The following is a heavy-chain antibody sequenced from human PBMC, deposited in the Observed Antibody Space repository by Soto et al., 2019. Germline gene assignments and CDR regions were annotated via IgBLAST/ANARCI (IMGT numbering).Heavy chain of an antibody. V-gene: IGHV4-30-2*01. J-gene: IGHJ4*02. CDR1: GASINSGDYS. Sequence: QLQLQESGSGLVRPSQTLSLTCTVSGASINSGDYSWTWIRQPPGKGQEWIGYIYHSGNTYYNPSLESRVTISLVRSKSQFYLDLTYVTAADTAMYYCARFGHSGGYFPSYFDSWGQGTPVTVSS. CDR3: ARFGHSGGYFPSYFDS. D-gene: IGHD3-22*01. CDR2: IYHSGNT.